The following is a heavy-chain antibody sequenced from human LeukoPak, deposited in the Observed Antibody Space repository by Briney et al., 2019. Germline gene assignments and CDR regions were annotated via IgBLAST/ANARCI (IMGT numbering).Heavy chain of an antibody. D-gene: IGHD6-19*01. V-gene: IGHV4-39*01. CDR1: GGSISSGGYY. CDR2: IYYSGST. CDR3: ARRIYLAVAGPNWFDP. J-gene: IGHJ5*02. Sequence: SETLSLTCTVSGGSISSGGYYWSWIRQHPGKGLEWIGYIYYSGSTYYNPSLKSRVTISVDTSKNQFSLKLSSVTAADTAVYYCARRIYLAVAGPNWFDPWGQGTLVTVSS.